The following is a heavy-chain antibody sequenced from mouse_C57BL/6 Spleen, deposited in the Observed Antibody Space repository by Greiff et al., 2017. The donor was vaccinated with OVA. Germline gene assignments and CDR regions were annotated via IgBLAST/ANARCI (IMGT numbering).Heavy chain of an antibody. V-gene: IGHV1-80*01. CDR1: GYAFSSYW. CDR3: ARLIYSGNYSYFDY. CDR2: IYPGDGDT. Sequence: VQLQQSGAELVKPGASVKISCKASGYAFSSYWMNWVKQRPGKGLEWIGQIYPGDGDTNYNGKFKGKATLTADKSSSTAYMQLSSLTSEDSAVYFCARLIYSGNYSYFDYWGQGTTLTVSS. J-gene: IGHJ2*01. D-gene: IGHD2-1*01.